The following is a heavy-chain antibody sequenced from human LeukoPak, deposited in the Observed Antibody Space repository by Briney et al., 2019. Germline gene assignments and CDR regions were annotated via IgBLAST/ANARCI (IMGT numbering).Heavy chain of an antibody. V-gene: IGHV3-43*01. D-gene: IGHD3-22*01. CDR2: ISWDGGST. CDR1: GFTFEDYS. J-gene: IGHJ4*02. CDR3: AKPQYYYDSSGSAIE. Sequence: GGSLRLSCAASGFTFEDYSMHWVRQAPGKGLEWVSLISWDGGSTYYADSVKGRFTISRDNSKNSLYLQMNSLRTEDTALYYCAKPQYYYDSSGSAIEWGQGTLVTVSS.